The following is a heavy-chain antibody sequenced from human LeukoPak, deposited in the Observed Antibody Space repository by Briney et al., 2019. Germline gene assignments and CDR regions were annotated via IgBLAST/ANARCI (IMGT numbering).Heavy chain of an antibody. J-gene: IGHJ5*02. CDR1: GFIFSDLW. CDR2: IEPDGTER. CDR3: AKRRDYLNS. D-gene: IGHD4-17*01. V-gene: IGHV3-7*01. Sequence: GGSLRLSCAASGFIFSDLWMTWVRQAPGKGLEWVANIEPDGTERYYVDSIKGRFTISRDNAKRSLYLQMNSLRVEDTAVYYCAKRRDYLNSWGRGTLVTVSS.